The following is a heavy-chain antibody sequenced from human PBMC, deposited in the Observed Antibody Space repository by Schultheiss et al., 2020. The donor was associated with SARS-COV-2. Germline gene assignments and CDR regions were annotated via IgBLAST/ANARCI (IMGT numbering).Heavy chain of an antibody. V-gene: IGHV3-11*04. CDR2: ISSSGSTI. CDR1: GFTFSDYY. J-gene: IGHJ2*01. D-gene: IGHD2-2*01. Sequence: GGSLRLSCAASGFTFSDYYMSWIRQAPGKGLEWVSYISSSGSTIYYADSVKGRFTISRDNAKNSLYLQMNSLRAEDTAVYYCARGPIVYCSSTSCTPLWYFDLWGRGTLVTVSS. CDR3: ARGPIVYCSSTSCTPLWYFDL.